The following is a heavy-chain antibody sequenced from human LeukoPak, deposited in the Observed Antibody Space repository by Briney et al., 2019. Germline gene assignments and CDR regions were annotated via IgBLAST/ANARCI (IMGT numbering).Heavy chain of an antibody. J-gene: IGHJ4*02. Sequence: PGGSLRLSCAASGFTFSSYAMHWVRQAPGKGLEWVAVISYDGSNKYYADSVKGRFTISRDNSKNTLYLQMNSLRAEDTAVYYCARGKGSSSPFDYWGQGTLVTVSS. D-gene: IGHD6-6*01. CDR3: ARGKGSSSPFDY. V-gene: IGHV3-30-3*01. CDR1: GFTFSSYA. CDR2: ISYDGSNK.